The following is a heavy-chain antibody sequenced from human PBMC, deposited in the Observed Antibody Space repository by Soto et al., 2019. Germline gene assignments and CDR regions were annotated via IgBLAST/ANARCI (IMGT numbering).Heavy chain of an antibody. D-gene: IGHD5-12*01. CDR1: GGSFSGYY. CDR2: INHSGST. CDR3: ARARVGYKGGVYYYGMDV. V-gene: IGHV4-34*01. Sequence: SETLSLTCAVYGGSFSGYYWSWIRQPPGKGLEWIGEINHSGSTNYNPSLKSRVTISVDTSKNQFSLKLSAVTAADTAVYYCARARVGYKGGVYYYGMDVWGPGTTVTVSS. J-gene: IGHJ6*02.